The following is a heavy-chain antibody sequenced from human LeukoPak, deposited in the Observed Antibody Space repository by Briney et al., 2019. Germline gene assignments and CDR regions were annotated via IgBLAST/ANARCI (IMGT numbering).Heavy chain of an antibody. D-gene: IGHD3-22*01. J-gene: IGHJ3*02. Sequence: AGGSLRLSCAASGFTFSSYWMHWVRQAPGKGLVWISRINSDGSSTSYADSVKGRFTISRDNAKNTPYLQMNSLRAEDTAVYYCARTTLYYYDSSGYSIWGQGAMVTVSS. CDR2: INSDGSST. CDR1: GFTFSSYW. V-gene: IGHV3-74*01. CDR3: ARTTLYYYDSSGYSI.